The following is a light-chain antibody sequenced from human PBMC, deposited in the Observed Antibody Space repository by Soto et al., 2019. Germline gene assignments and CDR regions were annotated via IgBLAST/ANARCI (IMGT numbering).Light chain of an antibody. Sequence: DIQMTHSPSTLAASVGDRVTNNCRASQSISSWLAWYQQKPGKAPKLLICSTSTLQSEVPSRFSGSGSETDFTLTISSLQPEDFATYYCQQSYSTPLTFGGGTKVDIK. CDR3: QQSYSTPLT. CDR1: QSISSW. J-gene: IGKJ4*01. V-gene: IGKV1-39*01. CDR2: STS.